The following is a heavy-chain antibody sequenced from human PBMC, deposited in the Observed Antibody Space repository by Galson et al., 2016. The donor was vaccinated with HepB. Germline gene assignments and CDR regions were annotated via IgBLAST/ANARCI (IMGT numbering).Heavy chain of an antibody. D-gene: IGHD3-3*01. CDR1: GFTFSSYA. CDR3: AKDLGFLEWLFFDSYYYYGMDV. V-gene: IGHV3-23*01. CDR2: ISGSGGST. Sequence: SLRLSCAASGFTFSSYAMSWVRQAPGKGLEWVSAISGSGGSTYYADSVEGRFTISRDNSKNTLYLQMNSLSAEDTAVYYCAKDLGFLEWLFFDSYYYYGMDVWGQGTTVTVSS. J-gene: IGHJ6*02.